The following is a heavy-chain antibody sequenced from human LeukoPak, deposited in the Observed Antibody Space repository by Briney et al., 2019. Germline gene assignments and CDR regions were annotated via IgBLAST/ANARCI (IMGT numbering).Heavy chain of an antibody. V-gene: IGHV3-74*03. D-gene: IGHD3-22*01. CDR3: ARVTPPHYVLSDSTGYYYDF. Sequence: GGSLILSCAASGFTFSNFWMHWVRQAPGKGLVWVSRINSDGSTTTSADSVKGRFTISRDNAKNTLFLQMNSLRAEDTAVYYCARVTPPHYVLSDSTGYYYDFWGQGTLVTVSS. J-gene: IGHJ4*02. CDR1: GFTFSNFW. CDR2: INSDGSTT.